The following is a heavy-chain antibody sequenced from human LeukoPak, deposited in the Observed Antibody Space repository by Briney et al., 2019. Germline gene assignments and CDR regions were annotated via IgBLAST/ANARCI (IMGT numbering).Heavy chain of an antibody. V-gene: IGHV4-34*01. D-gene: IGHD1-26*01. CDR2: INYSGST. Sequence: SETLSLTCAVYGGSFSGYYWSLIRQPPGKGLEWIGEINYSGSTNYNPSLKSRVTMSVDTSRNQFSLKLSSVTGAYTTVYYCARRILGPWRHFDLWGRGTLVTVSS. CDR3: ARRILGPWRHFDL. J-gene: IGHJ2*01. CDR1: GGSFSGYY.